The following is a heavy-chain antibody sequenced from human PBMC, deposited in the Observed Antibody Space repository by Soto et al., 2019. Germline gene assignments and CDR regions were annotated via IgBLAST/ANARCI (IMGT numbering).Heavy chain of an antibody. CDR1: GFTFSSYG. CDR3: XRDSKDGDYDFDY. CDR2: IWYDGSNK. Sequence: GESLKISCAASGFTFSSYGMHWVRQAPGKGLEWVAVIWYDGSNKYYADSXKGRFTXXXXXXXXXXXXXXXXXXXEDXXXXXCXRDSKDGDYDFDYWGQGTLVTVSS. D-gene: IGHD4-17*01. J-gene: IGHJ4*02. V-gene: IGHV3-33*01.